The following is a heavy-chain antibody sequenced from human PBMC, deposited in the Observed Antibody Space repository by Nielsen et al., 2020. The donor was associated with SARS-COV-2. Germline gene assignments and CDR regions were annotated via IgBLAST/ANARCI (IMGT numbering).Heavy chain of an antibody. CDR2: MNPNSGNT. CDR3: ARSGGLLWFGELFGY. V-gene: IGHV1-8*01. D-gene: IGHD3-10*01. J-gene: IGHJ4*02. Sequence: ASVKVSCKASGYTFTSYDVNWVRQATGQGLEWMGWMNPNSGNTGYAQKFQGRVTMTRNTSISTAYMELSSLRSEDTAVYYCARSGGLLWFGELFGYWGQGTLVTVSS. CDR1: GYTFTSYD.